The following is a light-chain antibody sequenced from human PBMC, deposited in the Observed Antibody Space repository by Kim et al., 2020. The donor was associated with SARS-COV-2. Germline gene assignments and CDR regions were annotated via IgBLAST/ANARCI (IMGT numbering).Light chain of an antibody. V-gene: IGLV3-21*04. CDR3: QVWDSSSDHYV. J-gene: IGLJ1*01. Sequence: SYELTQPPSVSVAPGATARITCGGNNIGSKSVHWYQQKPGQAPVLVIYYDNNRPSGIPERFSASNSGNTATLTISRVEAGDEADYFCQVWDSSSDHYVFGYGTKVTVL. CDR2: YDN. CDR1: NIGSKS.